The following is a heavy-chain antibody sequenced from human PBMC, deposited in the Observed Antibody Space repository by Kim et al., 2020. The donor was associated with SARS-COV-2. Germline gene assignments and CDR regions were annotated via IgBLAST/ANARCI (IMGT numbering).Heavy chain of an antibody. D-gene: IGHD5-18*01. J-gene: IGHJ4*02. CDR3: TTRGDTPMFTNY. CDR1: GVTFSGST. Sequence: GGSLRLSCAASGVTFSGSTMHWVRQASGKGLEWVGRVRTKASSYATEYAASMKGSFSISRDDSKNTAFLEMNSLKAEDTAVYYCTTRGDTPMFTNYWGQGTLVTVSS. V-gene: IGHV3-73*01. CDR2: VRTKASSYAT.